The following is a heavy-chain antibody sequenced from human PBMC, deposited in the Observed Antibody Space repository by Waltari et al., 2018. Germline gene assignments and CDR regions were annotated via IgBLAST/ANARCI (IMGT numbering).Heavy chain of an antibody. D-gene: IGHD3-22*01. V-gene: IGHV4-34*01. Sequence: QVQLQQWGAGLLKPSETLALTCAVYVGYLCGYYWSWLRHPPGKGLEWIGEINHSGSTNYNPSLKSRVTISVDTSKNQFSLKLSSVTAADTAVYYCARTGYDSSGYPSAFDIWGQGTMVTVSS. CDR3: ARTGYDSSGYPSAFDI. CDR1: VGYLCGYY. J-gene: IGHJ3*02. CDR2: INHSGST.